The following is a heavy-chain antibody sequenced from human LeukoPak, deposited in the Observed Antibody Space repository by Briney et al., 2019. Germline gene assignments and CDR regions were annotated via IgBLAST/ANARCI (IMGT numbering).Heavy chain of an antibody. Sequence: GESLKISCEGSGYTFSSYWIAWVRQMPGKGLEYMGIIYPGDLDTRYSPSFQGQVTISADKSISTTYLQWSSLKVSDTAMYYCVSRRDGYNYVDYWGQGTLVTVSS. J-gene: IGHJ4*02. CDR2: IYPGDLDT. CDR3: VSRRDGYNYVDY. V-gene: IGHV5-51*01. D-gene: IGHD5-24*01. CDR1: GYTFSSYW.